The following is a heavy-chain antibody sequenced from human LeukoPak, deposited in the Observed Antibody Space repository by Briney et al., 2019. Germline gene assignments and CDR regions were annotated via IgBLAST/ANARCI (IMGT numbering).Heavy chain of an antibody. J-gene: IGHJ3*01. Sequence: SQTLSLTCAISGDSVSNNGAAWNWIRQSPSRGLEWLGRTYFGSKWYNDYAVSVKSRIIINPDTSKNQFSLQLNSVAPEDTAVYYCARQRSRALDLWGQGTMVTVSS. V-gene: IGHV6-1*01. CDR1: GDSVSNNGAA. D-gene: IGHD1-1*01. CDR3: ARQRSRALDL. CDR2: TYFGSKWYN.